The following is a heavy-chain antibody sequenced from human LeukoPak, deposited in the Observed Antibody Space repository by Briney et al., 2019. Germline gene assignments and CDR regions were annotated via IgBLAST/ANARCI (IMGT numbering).Heavy chain of an antibody. CDR3: ARRPYCSSTSCYVANWFDP. Sequence: GESLKTSCKGSGYSFTSYWIGWVRQMPGKGLEWMGIIYPGDSDTRYSPSFQGQVTISADKSISTAYLQWSSLKASDTAMYYCARRPYCSSTSCYVANWFDPWGQGTLVTVSS. V-gene: IGHV5-51*01. J-gene: IGHJ5*02. CDR2: IYPGDSDT. CDR1: GYSFTSYW. D-gene: IGHD2-2*01.